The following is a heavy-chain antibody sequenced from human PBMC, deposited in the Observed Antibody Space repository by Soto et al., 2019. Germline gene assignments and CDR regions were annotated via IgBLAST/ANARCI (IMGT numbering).Heavy chain of an antibody. CDR3: AADLPDWGAYAFDY. J-gene: IGHJ4*02. D-gene: IGHD3-16*01. CDR1: GFSFHMAW. CDR2: IKSYINGGTI. V-gene: IGHV3-15*07. Sequence: TGGSLRLSCAASGFSFHMAWMNWVRQTPGKGLEWVGRIKSYINGGTIDYAAPVKGRFTISRDDSRGRLYLEMDSLKTEDTALYYCAADLPDWGAYAFDYWGQGTPVTVSS.